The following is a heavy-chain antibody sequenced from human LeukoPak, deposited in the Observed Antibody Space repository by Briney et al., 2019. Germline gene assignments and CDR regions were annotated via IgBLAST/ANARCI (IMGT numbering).Heavy chain of an antibody. CDR2: IYHSGST. J-gene: IGHJ3*02. CDR3: AGAPTSWYENAFDI. Sequence: SETLSLTCAVSGYSISSGYYWGWIRQPPGTGLEWIGSIYHSGSTYYNPSLKSRVTISVDTSKNQFSLKLSSVTAADTAVYHCAGAPTSWYENAFDIWGQGTMVTVSS. V-gene: IGHV4-38-2*01. CDR1: GYSISSGYY. D-gene: IGHD6-13*01.